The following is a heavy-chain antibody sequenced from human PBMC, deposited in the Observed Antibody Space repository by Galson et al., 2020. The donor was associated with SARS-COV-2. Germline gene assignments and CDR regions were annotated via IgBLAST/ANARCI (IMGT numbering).Heavy chain of an antibody. J-gene: IGHJ3*01. CDR1: GFTFSSYA. CDR2: IDGSGGST. V-gene: IGHV3-23*01. Sequence: TGGSLRLSCTASGFTFSSYAMTWVRQSPGKGLEWVSCIDGSGGSTYYADSVKGRFTISRDNSQSTLYLRMSGLRAEDTAVYYCAKDTYYDGTGPTTVWGQGTVVTVSS. CDR3: AKDTYYDGTGPTTV. D-gene: IGHD3-16*01.